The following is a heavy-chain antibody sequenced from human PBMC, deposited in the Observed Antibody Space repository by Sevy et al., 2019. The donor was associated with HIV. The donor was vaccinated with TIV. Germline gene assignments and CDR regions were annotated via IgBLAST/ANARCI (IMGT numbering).Heavy chain of an antibody. CDR1: GYTFTSYD. CDR2: MNPNSGNT. J-gene: IGHJ6*02. V-gene: IGHV1-8*01. D-gene: IGHD4-17*01. Sequence: ASVKVSCKASGYTFTSYDINWVRQATGQGLEWMGWMNPNSGNTGYAQKFQGRVTMTRNTSISTAYMELSSLRSEDTAVYYCARTYGDRTRAYYYYGMGVWGQGTTVTVSS. CDR3: ARTYGDRTRAYYYYGMGV.